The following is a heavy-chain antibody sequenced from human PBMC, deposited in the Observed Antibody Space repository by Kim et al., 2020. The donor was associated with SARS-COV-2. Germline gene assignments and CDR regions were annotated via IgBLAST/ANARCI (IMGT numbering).Heavy chain of an antibody. CDR3: ASGYYDSSGYYYGMDV. V-gene: IGHV1-46*01. D-gene: IGHD3-22*01. Sequence: ASVKVSCKASGYTFTSYYMHWVRQAPGQGLEWMGIINPSGGSTSYAQKFQGRVTMTRDTSTSTVYMELSSLRSEDTAVYYCASGYYDSSGYYYGMDVWGQGTTVTVSS. CDR1: GYTFTSYY. J-gene: IGHJ6*02. CDR2: INPSGGST.